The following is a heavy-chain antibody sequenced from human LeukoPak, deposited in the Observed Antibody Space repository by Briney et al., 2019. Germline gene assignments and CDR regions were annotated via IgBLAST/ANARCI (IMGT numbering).Heavy chain of an antibody. CDR1: GLTFSSYE. CDR2: ISSSGSTI. D-gene: IGHD5-18*01. CDR3: ARDADTAMVTGVFDY. V-gene: IGHV3-48*03. J-gene: IGHJ4*02. Sequence: GGSLRLSCAASGLTFSSYEMNWVRQAPGKGLEWVSYISSSGSTIYYADSVKGRFTISRDNAKNSLYLQMNSLRAEDTAVYYCARDADTAMVTGVFDYWGQGTLVTVSS.